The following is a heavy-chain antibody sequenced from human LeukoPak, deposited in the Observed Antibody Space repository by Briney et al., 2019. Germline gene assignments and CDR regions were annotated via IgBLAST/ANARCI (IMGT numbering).Heavy chain of an antibody. D-gene: IGHD6-13*01. CDR1: GGSFSGYY. Sequence: SETLSLTCAVYGGSFSGYYWSWIRQPPGKGLEWIGEINHSGSTNYNPSLKSRVTISVDTSKNQFSLKLSSVTAADTAVYYCASNYRPGIADQGDYWGQGTLVTISS. V-gene: IGHV4-34*01. J-gene: IGHJ4*02. CDR2: INHSGST. CDR3: ASNYRPGIADQGDY.